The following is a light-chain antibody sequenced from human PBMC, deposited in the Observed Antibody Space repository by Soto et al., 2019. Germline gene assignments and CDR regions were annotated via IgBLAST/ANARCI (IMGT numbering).Light chain of an antibody. CDR3: AAWDDSLSGRV. CDR1: STDFVSYNR. V-gene: IGLV2-18*01. J-gene: IGLJ3*02. Sequence: QSALTQPPSVSGSPGQSVTISCTGTSTDFVSYNRVSWYQQPPGTAPKLMIYEVSKRPSGVPDRFSGSKSGNTASLTISGLQAADEADYYCAAWDDSLSGRVFGGGTQLTVL. CDR2: EVS.